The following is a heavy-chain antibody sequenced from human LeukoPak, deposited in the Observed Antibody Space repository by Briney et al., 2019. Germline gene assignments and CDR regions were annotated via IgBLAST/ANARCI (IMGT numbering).Heavy chain of an antibody. CDR2: INPNSGGT. J-gene: IGHJ4*02. CDR1: GGTFSSYA. D-gene: IGHD3-16*01. Sequence: ASVKVSCKASGGTFSSYAISWVRQAPGQGLEWMGRINPNSGGTNYAQKFQGRVTMTRDTSISTAYMELSRLRSDDTAVYYCARARFGELTQNDYWGQGTLVTVSS. V-gene: IGHV1-2*06. CDR3: ARARFGELTQNDY.